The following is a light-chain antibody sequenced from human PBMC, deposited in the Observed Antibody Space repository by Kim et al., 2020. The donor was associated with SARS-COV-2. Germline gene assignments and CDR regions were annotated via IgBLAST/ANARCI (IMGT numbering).Light chain of an antibody. CDR1: DSGTST. V-gene: IGKV3-15*01. J-gene: IGKJ2*03. Sequence: LSVSPGETATFSGRASDSGTSTLARYKTRQGHDLRLLSSGACARATGITARCSGSGSGTEFTLTISSLQYEDFAVYYCQKYETWYSFGQGTKLEI. CDR3: QKYETWYS. CDR2: GAC.